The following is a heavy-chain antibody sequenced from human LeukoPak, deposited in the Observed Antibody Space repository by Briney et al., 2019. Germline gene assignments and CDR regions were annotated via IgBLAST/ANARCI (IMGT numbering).Heavy chain of an antibody. CDR1: GFTFTDHY. D-gene: IGHD3-10*01. J-gene: IGHJ4*02. V-gene: IGHV3-72*01. CDR2: TRDKANSYTT. CDR3: ARVNVASSGFDY. Sequence: GGSLRLSCAASGFTFTDHYMDWVRQAPGKGLECVGRTRDKANSYTTEYAASVKGRLTISRDDSKNSLYLQMNSLKTEDTAVYYCARVNVASSGFDYWGKGTLVTVSS.